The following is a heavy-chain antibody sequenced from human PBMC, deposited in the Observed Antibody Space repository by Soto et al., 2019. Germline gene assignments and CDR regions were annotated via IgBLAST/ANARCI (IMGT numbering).Heavy chain of an antibody. Sequence: GGSLRLSCAASGFTFSSYDMQWVRQATGKGLEWVSAIGTAGDTYYPGSVKGRFTISRENAKNSLYLQMNSLRAGETVVFYCARSPPGGYHYYYGMDVWGQGTTVTVSS. V-gene: IGHV3-13*04. CDR1: GFTFSSYD. J-gene: IGHJ6*02. CDR3: ARSPPGGYHYYYGMDV. D-gene: IGHD3-22*01. CDR2: IGTAGDT.